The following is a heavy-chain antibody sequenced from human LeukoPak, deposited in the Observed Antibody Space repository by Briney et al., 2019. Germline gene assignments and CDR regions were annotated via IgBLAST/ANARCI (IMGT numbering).Heavy chain of an antibody. Sequence: SETLSLTCTVSGYSFSSDYYWGWIRQPPGKGLEWIGSIYHSGSTYYNPSLKSRVTISVDTSKNQFSLKLSSVTAADTAVYYCARFYSSGWYFDYWGQGTLVTVSS. CDR1: GYSFSSDYY. CDR3: ARFYSSGWYFDY. D-gene: IGHD6-19*01. J-gene: IGHJ4*02. CDR2: IYHSGST. V-gene: IGHV4-38-2*02.